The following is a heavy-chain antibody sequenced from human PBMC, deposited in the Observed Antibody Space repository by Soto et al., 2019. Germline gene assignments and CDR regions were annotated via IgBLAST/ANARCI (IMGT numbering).Heavy chain of an antibody. V-gene: IGHV5-51*01. CDR2: VYPGDSDT. CDR1: GYSFSDYW. D-gene: IGHD3-22*01. Sequence: PGESLKISCKGSGYSFSDYWIGWVRQVPGKGLEWMGVVYPGDSDTRYSPSFQGQVTISADKSIRTAYLQWSSLKASDTAMYYCARARAYYYDSSGFNPYFDYWGQGTLVTVSS. CDR3: ARARAYYYDSSGFNPYFDY. J-gene: IGHJ4*02.